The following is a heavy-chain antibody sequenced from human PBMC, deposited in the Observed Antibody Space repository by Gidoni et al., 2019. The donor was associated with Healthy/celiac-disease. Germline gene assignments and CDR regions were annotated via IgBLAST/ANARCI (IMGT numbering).Heavy chain of an antibody. Sequence: EVQLLESGGGLVQPGGSLRLSCAASGFTFSSYALSWVRQAPGKGLEWVSAISGSGGSTYYADSVKGRFTISRDNSKNTLYLQMNSLRAEDTAVYYCAKDQRPLPYCSGGSCYTLYYYYGMDVWGQGTTVTVSS. CDR2: ISGSGGST. V-gene: IGHV3-23*01. J-gene: IGHJ6*02. CDR3: AKDQRPLPYCSGGSCYTLYYYYGMDV. CDR1: GFTFSSYA. D-gene: IGHD2-15*01.